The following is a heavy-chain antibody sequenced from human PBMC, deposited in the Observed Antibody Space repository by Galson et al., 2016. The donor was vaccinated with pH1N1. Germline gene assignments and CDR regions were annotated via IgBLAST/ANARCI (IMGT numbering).Heavy chain of an antibody. CDR3: ARLNFDWLTFDC. V-gene: IGHV3-7*01. Sequence: SLRLSCAASGFTFSNYWMSWVRQAPGKGLEWVANIKQDGSDKYYVDSVNGRFTISRDNTKNSLYLQMSSLRAEDTAVYYCARLNFDWLTFDCWGQGTLVTVSS. CDR1: GFTFSNYW. D-gene: IGHD3-9*01. J-gene: IGHJ4*02. CDR2: IKQDGSDK.